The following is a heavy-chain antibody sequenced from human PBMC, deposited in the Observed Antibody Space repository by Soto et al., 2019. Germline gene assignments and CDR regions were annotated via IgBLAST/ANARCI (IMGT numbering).Heavy chain of an antibody. CDR2: IFSSGST. CDR1: GGSINTFY. CDR3: AREGSYSAYNFAHGIQLWSFDF. J-gene: IGHJ4*02. Sequence: SETLSLTCTVSGGSINTFYWSWVRPPAGKGLEWIGRIFSSGSTSFNPSLESRVAMSVDTSRNHFSLNLSSVTAADMAVYYCAREGSYSAYNFAHGIQLWSFDFWGQGALVTVSS. V-gene: IGHV4-4*07. D-gene: IGHD5-12*01.